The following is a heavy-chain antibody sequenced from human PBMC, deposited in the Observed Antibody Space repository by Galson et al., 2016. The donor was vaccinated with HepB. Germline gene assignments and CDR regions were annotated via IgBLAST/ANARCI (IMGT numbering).Heavy chain of an antibody. V-gene: IGHV3-30*03. CDR3: ARKSMAGPRSYFDY. D-gene: IGHD6-19*01. CDR2: ISYDGNNK. CDR1: GFTFDDYG. J-gene: IGHJ4*02. Sequence: SLRLSCAASGFTFDDYGMHWVRQAPGKGLEWVAVISYDGNNKYYADSVKGRFTISRDSSQNTLYLQMNSLRTEDTAVYFCARKSMAGPRSYFDYWGQGTLVTVSS.